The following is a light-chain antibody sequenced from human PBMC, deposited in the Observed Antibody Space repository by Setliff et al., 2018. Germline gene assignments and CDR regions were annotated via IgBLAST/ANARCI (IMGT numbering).Light chain of an antibody. Sequence: QSVLTQPASVSASPGQSISISCSGTRSDVGAYDYVSWYQQHPGKAPKVLIYEVTNRPSGVSDRFSGSKSGNTASPSISGLQAEDEADYYCSSYTGSDTIVFGTGTKVTVL. J-gene: IGLJ1*01. CDR3: SSYTGSDTIV. CDR1: RSDVGAYDY. CDR2: EVT. V-gene: IGLV2-14*03.